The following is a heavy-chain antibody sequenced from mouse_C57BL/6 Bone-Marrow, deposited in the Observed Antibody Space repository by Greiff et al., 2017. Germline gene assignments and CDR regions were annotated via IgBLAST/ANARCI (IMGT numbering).Heavy chain of an antibody. CDR1: GFTFSDYY. Sequence: EVHLVESGGGLVQPGGSLKLSCAASGFTFSDYYMYWVRQTPEKRLEWVAYISNGGGSTYYPDTVKGRFTISRDNAKNTLYLQMSRLKSEDTAMYYCARGGFAYWGQGTLVTVSA. CDR2: ISNGGGST. CDR3: ARGGFAY. J-gene: IGHJ3*01. V-gene: IGHV5-12*01.